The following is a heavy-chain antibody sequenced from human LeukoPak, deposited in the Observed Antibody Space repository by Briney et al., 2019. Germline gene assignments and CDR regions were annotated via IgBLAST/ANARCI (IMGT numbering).Heavy chain of an antibody. V-gene: IGHV4-34*01. J-gene: IGHJ3*02. CDR3: ATAGGYSYERAFDI. Sequence: PSETLSLTCAVYGGSFSGYYWSWIRQPPGKRLEWIGEINHSGSTNYNPSLKSRVTISLDTSKNQFSLKLSSVTAADTAVYYCATAGGYSYERAFDIWGQGTMVTVSS. D-gene: IGHD5-18*01. CDR2: INHSGST. CDR1: GGSFSGYY.